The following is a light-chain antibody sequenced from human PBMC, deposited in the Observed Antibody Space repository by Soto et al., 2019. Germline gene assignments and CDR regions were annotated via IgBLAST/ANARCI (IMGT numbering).Light chain of an antibody. CDR1: QSLARS. CDR3: QQYGSSGT. J-gene: IGKJ1*01. CDR2: DAS. V-gene: IGKV3D-20*01. Sequence: EIVLTQSPAALSLSPGERATLSCRASQSLARSLAWYQQKPGQAPRLLIYDASNRATGIPARFSGSGSGTDFTLTISRLEPEDFAVYYCQQYGSSGTFGQGTKVDIK.